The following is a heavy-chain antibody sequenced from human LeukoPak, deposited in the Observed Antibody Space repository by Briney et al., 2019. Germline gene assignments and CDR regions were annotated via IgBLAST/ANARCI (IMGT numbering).Heavy chain of an antibody. D-gene: IGHD2-15*01. CDR3: ARRDCSGGRCYLDY. CDR1: GFXFSNYW. V-gene: IGHV3-74*01. Sequence: GGSLRLSCAASGFXFSNYWIHWVRQAPGKGLVWGSRINSDGSSTIYADSVKGRLTISRDNAKNTLYLQMNSLRDEDTAVYYCARRDCSGGRCYLDYWGQGTLVTVSS. CDR2: INSDGSST. J-gene: IGHJ4*02.